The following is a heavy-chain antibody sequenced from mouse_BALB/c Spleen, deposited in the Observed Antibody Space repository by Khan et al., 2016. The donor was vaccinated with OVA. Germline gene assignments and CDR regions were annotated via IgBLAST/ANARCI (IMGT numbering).Heavy chain of an antibody. CDR3: ARGDFLLRLRAMDY. V-gene: IGHV1S137*01. Sequence: QVQLKESGPEVVRPGVSVTISCKGSGYTFTDYALHWVKQSRAKSLEWIGIISTYNVNTYYNQKFQGKATMTVDKSSSTAYVELARLTSEDSAIYYCARGDFLLRLRAMDYRGQGTSVTVSS. CDR2: ISTYNVNT. CDR1: GYTFTDYA. D-gene: IGHD1-2*01. J-gene: IGHJ4*01.